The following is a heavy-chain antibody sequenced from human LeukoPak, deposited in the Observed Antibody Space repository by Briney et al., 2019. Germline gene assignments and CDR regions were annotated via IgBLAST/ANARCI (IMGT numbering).Heavy chain of an antibody. CDR1: GITFDDYA. CDR3: VKDPSSSWSLVYLQH. J-gene: IGHJ1*01. V-gene: IGHV3-9*01. CDR2: ISWNSGSI. D-gene: IGHD6-13*01. Sequence: GGSLRLSCATSGITFDDYAMHWVRQAPGKGLEWVSGISWNSGSIGYADSVKGRFTISRDNAKNSLYLQMNSLRAEDTAFYYCVKDPSSSWSLVYLQHWGQGTLVIVSS.